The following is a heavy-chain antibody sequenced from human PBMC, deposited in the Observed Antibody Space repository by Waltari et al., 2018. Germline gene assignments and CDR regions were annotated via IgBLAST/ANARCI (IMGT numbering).Heavy chain of an antibody. J-gene: IGHJ3*02. V-gene: IGHV4-34*01. CDR2: INHSGRT. CDR1: GGSFSGYY. CDR3: ARAGAWYAFDI. Sequence: QVQLQQWGAGLLKPSETLSLTCAVYGGSFSGYYWSSIRQPPGNGLEWIGVINHSGRTNYIPSLKSRVSISIDTSKNQFSLKLSSVTAADTAVYYCARAGAWYAFDIWGQGTMVTVSS. D-gene: IGHD6-19*01.